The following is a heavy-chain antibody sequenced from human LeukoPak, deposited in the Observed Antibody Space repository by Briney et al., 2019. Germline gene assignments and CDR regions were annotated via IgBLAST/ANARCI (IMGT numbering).Heavy chain of an antibody. V-gene: IGHV3-66*02. J-gene: IGHJ4*02. D-gene: IGHD3-10*01. CDR1: RFTFNSYA. Sequence: PGGSLRLSCAASRFTFNSYAMSWVRQAPGKGLEWVSVIYSGGSTYYADSVKGRFTISRDNSKNTLYLQMNSLRAEDTAVYYCARQAMVRGVIFDYWGQGTLVTVSS. CDR3: ARQAMVRGVIFDY. CDR2: IYSGGST.